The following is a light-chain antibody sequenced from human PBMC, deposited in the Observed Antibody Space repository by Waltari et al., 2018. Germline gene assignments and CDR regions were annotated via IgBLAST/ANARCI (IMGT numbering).Light chain of an antibody. CDR2: ENT. Sequence: QSVLTQPPSVSAAPGQRVTIPCSGGSSNIGNNYVSWYRQFPGTAPKLLIYENTERPSGMPGRVSGSKSGTSATLDITGLQAGDEADYYCGTWDSSLSGAVFGGGTHLTVL. CDR1: SSNIGNNY. CDR3: GTWDSSLSGAV. J-gene: IGLJ7*01. V-gene: IGLV1-51*02.